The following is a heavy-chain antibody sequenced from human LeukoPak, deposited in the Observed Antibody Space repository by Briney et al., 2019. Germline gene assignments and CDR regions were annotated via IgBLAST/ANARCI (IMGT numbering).Heavy chain of an antibody. V-gene: IGHV1-8*01. CDR3: VRTPPNWGFDY. D-gene: IGHD7-27*01. CDR2: MSPNSGDT. Sequence: ASVKVSCKASGYTFTTHDINWVRQATGQGLKWLGWMSPNSGDTGYAQKFQGRVTMTSDSSISTAYMELSSLRSEDTAIYYCVRTPPNWGFDYWGQGTLVTVSS. J-gene: IGHJ4*02. CDR1: GYTFTTHD.